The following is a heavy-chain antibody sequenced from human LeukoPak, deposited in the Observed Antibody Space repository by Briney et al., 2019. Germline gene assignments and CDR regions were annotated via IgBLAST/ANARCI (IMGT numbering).Heavy chain of an antibody. D-gene: IGHD1-26*01. CDR3: AKSGGYGLIDY. CDR1: GGSISSSSYY. V-gene: IGHV4-39*01. CDR2: IYYSGST. Sequence: SETLSLTCTVSGGSISSSSYYWGWIRQPPGKGLEWIGNIYYSGSTYYNESLESRVTISIDTSKNQFSLKLNSVTAADTAMYYCAKSGGYGLIDYWGQGTLVTVSS. J-gene: IGHJ4*02.